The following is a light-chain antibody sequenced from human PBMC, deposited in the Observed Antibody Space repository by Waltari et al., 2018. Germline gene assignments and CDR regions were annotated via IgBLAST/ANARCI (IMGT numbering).Light chain of an antibody. CDR2: GAS. CDR3: QHYVRLPAT. CDR1: QSVRAS. Sequence: SCRASQSVRASLAWYQQKAGQAPRLLIYGASSRATGIPDRFSGSGSVTDFSLTISRLEPEDFAVYYCQHYVRLPATFGQGTKVEI. V-gene: IGKV3-20*01. J-gene: IGKJ1*01.